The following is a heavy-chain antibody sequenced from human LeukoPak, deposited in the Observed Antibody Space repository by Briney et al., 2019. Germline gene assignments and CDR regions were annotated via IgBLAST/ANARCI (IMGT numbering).Heavy chain of an antibody. V-gene: IGHV1-18*04. CDR2: ISTYTGNT. CDR1: GYRFTSYD. Sequence: ASVKVSCRASGYRFTSYDISWVRQAPGQGLQWMGVISTYTGNTNYAQSFQDRVTMTTDTSTSTVYMGLRSLTSDHTAVYYCARDQKSGLEVLWRYWGQGTLVTVSS. CDR3: ARDQKSGLEVLWRY. J-gene: IGHJ4*02. D-gene: IGHD3-3*01.